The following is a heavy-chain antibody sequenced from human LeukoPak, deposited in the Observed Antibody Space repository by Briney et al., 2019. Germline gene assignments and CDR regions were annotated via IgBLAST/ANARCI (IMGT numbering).Heavy chain of an antibody. D-gene: IGHD6-19*01. CDR1: GDSFSSISYS. CDR3: ARLMGSGWPDY. V-gene: IGHV4-61*02. CDR2: IYTSGST. Sequence: SETLSLTCTVSGDSFSSISYSWNWIRQPAGKGLEWIGRIYTSGSTNYNPSLKSRVTISVDTSKNQFSLNLSSVTAADTAVYYCARLMGSGWPDYWGQGTLVTVSS. J-gene: IGHJ4*02.